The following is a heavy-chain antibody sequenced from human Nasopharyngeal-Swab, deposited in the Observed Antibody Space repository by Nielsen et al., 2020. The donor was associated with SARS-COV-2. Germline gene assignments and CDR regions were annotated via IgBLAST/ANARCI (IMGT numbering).Heavy chain of an antibody. CDR2: IYSGGST. Sequence: GGSLRLSCAASGFTVSSNYMSWVRQAPGKGLEWVSVIYSGGSTYYADSVKGRFTISRDNSKNTLYLQMNSLRAEDTAVYYCASPYSGSYLDAFDIWGQGTMVTVSS. CDR3: ASPYSGSYLDAFDI. J-gene: IGHJ3*02. V-gene: IGHV3-66*01. D-gene: IGHD1-26*01. CDR1: GFTVSSNY.